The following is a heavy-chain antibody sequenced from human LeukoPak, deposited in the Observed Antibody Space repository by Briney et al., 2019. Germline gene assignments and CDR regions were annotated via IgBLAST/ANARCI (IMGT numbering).Heavy chain of an antibody. CDR1: GGSISSYY. CDR3: ARGPYGYYYYYMDV. Sequence: SSETLSLTCTVSGGSISSYYWSWIRQPPGKGLEWIGYIYYSGSTNYNPSLKSRVTISVDTSKNQFSLKLSSVTAAGTAVYYCARGPYGYYYYYMDVWGKGTTVTVSS. J-gene: IGHJ6*03. V-gene: IGHV4-59*08. D-gene: IGHD4-17*01. CDR2: IYYSGST.